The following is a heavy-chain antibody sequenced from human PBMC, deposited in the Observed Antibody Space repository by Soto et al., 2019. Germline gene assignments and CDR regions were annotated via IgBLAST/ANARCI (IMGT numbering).Heavy chain of an antibody. CDR1: GGSFSGYY. CDR2: INHSGST. Sequence: PSETLSLTCAVYGGSFSGYYWSWIRQPPGKGLEWIGEINHSGSTNYNPSLKSRVTISVDTSKNQFSLKLSSVTAADTAVYYCARGTLIYDILTGYYTANWFDPWGQGTLVTVSS. V-gene: IGHV4-34*01. J-gene: IGHJ5*02. D-gene: IGHD3-9*01. CDR3: ARGTLIYDILTGYYTANWFDP.